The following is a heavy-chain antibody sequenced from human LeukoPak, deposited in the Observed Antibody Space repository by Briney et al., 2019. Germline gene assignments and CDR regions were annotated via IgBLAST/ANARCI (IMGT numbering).Heavy chain of an antibody. J-gene: IGHJ6*03. D-gene: IGHD4-17*01. CDR2: INHNGST. CDR1: GGSFSGYY. V-gene: IGHV4-34*01. Sequence: SETLSLTCAVYGGSFSGYYWSWIRQPPGKGLEWIGEINHNGSTNYNPPLKSRVTISVDTSKNQFSLKLSSVTAADTAVYYCARGRTVPVRPNYYMDVWGKGTTVTVSS. CDR3: ARGRTVPVRPNYYMDV.